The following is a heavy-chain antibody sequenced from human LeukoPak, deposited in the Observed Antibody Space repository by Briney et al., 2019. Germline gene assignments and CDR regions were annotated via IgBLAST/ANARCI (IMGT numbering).Heavy chain of an antibody. J-gene: IGHJ3*02. CDR2: ISSTGGDK. CDR1: GVTFEDYY. D-gene: IGHD6-6*01. CDR3: AKDYEPVWSSSFAFDI. V-gene: IGHV3-11*01. Sequence: GGSLRLSCKGSGVTFEDYYLSWIRQAPGKGLEWISYISSTGGDKFYADPVKGRFIISRDNSKNTLYLQMNSLRAEDMALYYCAKDYEPVWSSSFAFDIWGQGTMVTVSS.